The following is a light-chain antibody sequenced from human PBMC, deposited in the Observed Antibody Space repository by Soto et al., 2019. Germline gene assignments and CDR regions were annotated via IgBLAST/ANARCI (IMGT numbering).Light chain of an antibody. CDR1: SSDIGGYNY. V-gene: IGLV2-14*01. J-gene: IGLJ1*01. CDR2: EVS. Sequence: QSALTQPASVSGSPGQSITIACSVSSSDIGGYNYVSWYQQHPGKAPKLMIYEVSNRPSGVSNRFSGSKSGNTASLTISGLQAEDEADYYCCSYTSSNTLIFAAGTKVTLL. CDR3: CSYTSSNTLI.